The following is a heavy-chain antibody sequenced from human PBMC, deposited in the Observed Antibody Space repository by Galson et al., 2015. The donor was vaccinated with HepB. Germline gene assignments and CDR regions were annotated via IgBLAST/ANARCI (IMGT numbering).Heavy chain of an antibody. CDR2: INPSGGST. J-gene: IGHJ4*02. CDR3: ARKWEYSNYAFDY. D-gene: IGHD4-11*01. Sequence: SVKVSCKASGGTFSSYAISWVRQAPGQGLEWMGIINPSGGSTSYAQKFQGRVTMTRDTSTSTVYMELSSLRSEDTAVYYCARKWEYSNYAFDYWGQGTLVTVSS. V-gene: IGHV1-46*01. CDR1: GGTFSSYA.